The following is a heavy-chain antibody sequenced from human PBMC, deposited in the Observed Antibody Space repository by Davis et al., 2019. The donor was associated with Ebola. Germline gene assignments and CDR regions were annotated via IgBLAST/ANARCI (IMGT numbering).Heavy chain of an antibody. CDR3: ARSGYDSSGYYGTNFDY. CDR2: INPNSGGT. Sequence: ASVKVSCKASGYTFTGYYMHWVRQAPGQGLEWMGWINPNSGGTNYAQKFQGRVTMTRDTSISTAHMELGRLRSDDTAVYYCARSGYDSSGYYGTNFDYWGQGTLVTVSS. J-gene: IGHJ4*02. V-gene: IGHV1-2*02. CDR1: GYTFTGYY. D-gene: IGHD3-22*01.